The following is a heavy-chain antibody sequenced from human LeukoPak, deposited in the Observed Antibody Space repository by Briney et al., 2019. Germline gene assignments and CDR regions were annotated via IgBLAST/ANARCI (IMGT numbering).Heavy chain of an antibody. CDR3: TRQLGVSSGWYEGYHFDY. J-gene: IGHJ4*02. V-gene: IGHV3-73*01. Sequence: GGSLRLSCAASGFTFSGSALHWVRQASGKGLEWVGRIRSTANGYATAYAASVKGRFTISRDDSKNTAYLQMDSLKTEDTAVYYCTRQLGVSSGWYEGYHFDYWGQGTLVTVSS. CDR1: GFTFSGSA. CDR2: IRSTANGYAT. D-gene: IGHD6-19*01.